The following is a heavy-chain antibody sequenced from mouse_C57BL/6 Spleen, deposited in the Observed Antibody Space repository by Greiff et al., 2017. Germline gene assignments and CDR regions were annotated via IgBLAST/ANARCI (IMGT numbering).Heavy chain of an antibody. CDR3: TRVPYGSSYGAMDY. CDR2: ISSGGDYI. J-gene: IGHJ4*01. D-gene: IGHD1-1*01. CDR1: GFTFSSYA. V-gene: IGHV5-9-1*02. Sequence: EVQGVESGEGLVKPGGSLKPSCAASGFTFSSYAMSWVRQTPEKRLEWVAYISSGGDYIYYADTVKGRFTISRDNARNTLYLQMSSLKSEDTAMYYCTRVPYGSSYGAMDYWGQGTSVTVSS.